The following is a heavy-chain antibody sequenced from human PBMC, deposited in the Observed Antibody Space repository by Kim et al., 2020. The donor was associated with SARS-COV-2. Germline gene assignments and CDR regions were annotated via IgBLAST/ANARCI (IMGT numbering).Heavy chain of an antibody. V-gene: IGHV3-66*04. J-gene: IGHJ4*02. CDR1: GFTVSSNY. CDR3: ARHPTVTKPHLFDY. Sequence: GGSLRLSCAASGFTVSSNYMSWVRQAPGKGLEWVSILYSGGSTYYADSVKGRFTVSRDDSRNTVYLQMNSLRAEDTAVYYCARHPTVTKPHLFDYWGKGTLVTVSS. D-gene: IGHD4-17*01. CDR2: LYSGGST.